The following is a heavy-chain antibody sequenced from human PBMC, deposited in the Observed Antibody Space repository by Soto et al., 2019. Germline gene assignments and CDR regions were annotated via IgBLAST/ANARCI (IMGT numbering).Heavy chain of an antibody. V-gene: IGHV4-34*01. J-gene: IGHJ4*02. CDR3: ASNLAAAGTLVGY. D-gene: IGHD6-13*01. Sequence: QVQLQQWGAGLLKPSETLSLTCAVYGGSFSGYYWSWIRQPPGKGLEWIGEINHSGSTNYNPSLKSRVTISVDTSKNPFSLKLSSVTAADTAVYYCASNLAAAGTLVGYWGQGTLVTVSS. CDR1: GGSFSGYY. CDR2: INHSGST.